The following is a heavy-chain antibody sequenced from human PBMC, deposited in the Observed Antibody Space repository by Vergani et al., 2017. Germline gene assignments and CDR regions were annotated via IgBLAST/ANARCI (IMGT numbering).Heavy chain of an antibody. J-gene: IGHJ4*02. D-gene: IGHD6-19*01. CDR1: GFTFGDYG. Sequence: EVHLVESGGSVIRPGGSLRLSCVGTGFTFGDYGMTWVRQAPGKGLEWVSAINWNGGSTGFGDSMKGRFTISRDNAKNSLYLQMNSLRAEDTAFYYCAIISTGWSTGFDYWGQGTLVTVSS. CDR2: INWNGGST. CDR3: AIISTGWSTGFDY. V-gene: IGHV3-20*04.